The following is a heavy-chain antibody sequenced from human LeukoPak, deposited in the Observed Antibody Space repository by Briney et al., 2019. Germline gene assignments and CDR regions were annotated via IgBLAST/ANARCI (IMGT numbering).Heavy chain of an antibody. V-gene: IGHV1-18*01. D-gene: IGHD5-12*01. CDR3: ARDLTPSWGYGLGY. CDR1: GYTFTSYG. CDR2: ISAYNGNT. Sequence: ASVTVSCKASGYTFTSYGISWVRQAPGQGLEWMGWISAYNGNTNYAQKLQGRVTMTTDTSTSTAYMELRSLRSDDTAVYYCARDLTPSWGYGLGYWGQGTLVTVSS. J-gene: IGHJ4*02.